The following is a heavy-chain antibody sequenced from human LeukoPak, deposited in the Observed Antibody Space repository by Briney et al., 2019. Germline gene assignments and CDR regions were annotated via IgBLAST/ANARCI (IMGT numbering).Heavy chain of an antibody. CDR1: GFTFTGFA. J-gene: IGHJ6*03. CDR3: AKMKGPGLYYHYSMDV. V-gene: IGHV3-23*01. CDR2: IGGSSGST. Sequence: PGGSLRLSCAASGFTFTGFAMSWVRQAPGKGPEWVSRIGGSSGSTYYADSVKGRFTISRDNSKKTLYLQMNSLRADDTAVHYCAKMKGPGLYYHYSMDVWGKGTTVIVSS.